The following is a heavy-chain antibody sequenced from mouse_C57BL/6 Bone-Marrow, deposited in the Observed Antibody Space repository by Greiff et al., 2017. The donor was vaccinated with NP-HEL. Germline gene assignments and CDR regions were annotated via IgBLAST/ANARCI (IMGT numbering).Heavy chain of an antibody. CDR3: ARWGRTYYYAMDY. J-gene: IGHJ4*01. CDR1: GFTFTDYY. V-gene: IGHV7-3*01. Sequence: EVQLVESGGGLVQPGGSLSLSCAASGFTFTDYYMSWVRQPPGKALEWLGFIRNKANGYTTEYSASVKGRFTISRDNSQSILYLQMNALRAEDSATYYCARWGRTYYYAMDYWGQGTSVTVSS. D-gene: IGHD3-3*01. CDR2: IRNKANGYTT.